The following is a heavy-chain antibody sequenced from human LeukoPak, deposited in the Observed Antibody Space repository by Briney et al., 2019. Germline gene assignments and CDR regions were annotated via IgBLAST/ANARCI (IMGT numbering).Heavy chain of an antibody. CDR1: GFTFGSHS. J-gene: IGHJ2*01. CDR2: IGGDGLTT. Sequence: GGSLRLSCAASGFTFGSHSMHWVRQAPGKGPEFVSVIGGDGLTTFYADSVKDRFTISRDNSKSTLYLEMGSLRAEDMAVYYCAREGGGSGLWYYDLWGRGTLVTVSS. CDR3: AREGGGSGLWYYDL. D-gene: IGHD1-26*01. V-gene: IGHV3-64*02.